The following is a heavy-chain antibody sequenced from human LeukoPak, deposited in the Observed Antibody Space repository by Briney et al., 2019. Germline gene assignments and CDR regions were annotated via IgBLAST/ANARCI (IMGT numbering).Heavy chain of an antibody. V-gene: IGHV4-4*07. Sequence: SETLSLTCTVSGCSINSYYWSYIRQPAGKGLDWIGRIYTGGNTNYNPSLKSRVTMSADPSKNQFSLKLNSVAAADTAVYYSASGAQVGVKGKNWFDPWGQGTLVTVSS. CDR1: GCSINSYY. D-gene: IGHD1-26*01. CDR3: ASGAQVGVKGKNWFDP. J-gene: IGHJ5*02. CDR2: IYTGGNT.